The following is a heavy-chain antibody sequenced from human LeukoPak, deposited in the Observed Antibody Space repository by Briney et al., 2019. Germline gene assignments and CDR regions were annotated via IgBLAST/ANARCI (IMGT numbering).Heavy chain of an antibody. V-gene: IGHV1-8*01. J-gene: IGHJ4*02. CDR2: MNPNSGNT. CDR3: ARGGVVSYYDSSGYYPPDY. Sequence: VASVTVSCKASGYTFTSYDINWVRQATGQGLEWMGWMNPNSGNTGYAQKFQGRVTMTRNTSISTAYMELSSLRSEDTAVYYCARGGVVSYYDSSGYYPPDYWGQGTLVTVSS. CDR1: GYTFTSYD. D-gene: IGHD3-22*01.